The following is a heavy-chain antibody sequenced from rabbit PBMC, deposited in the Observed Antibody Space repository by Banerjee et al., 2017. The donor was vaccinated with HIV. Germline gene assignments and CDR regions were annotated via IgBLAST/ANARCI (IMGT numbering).Heavy chain of an antibody. CDR3: ARGASGSAYYGYYFVL. V-gene: IGHV1S45*01. CDR1: GFSFSSNA. D-gene: IGHD1-1*01. Sequence: QEQLVESGGDLVKPGASLTLTCTASGFSFSSNAMCWVRQAPGKGLEWIGCIYTGSGSTYYASWVISRFTITKTSSTTVTLQVTSLTAADTATYFCARGASGSAYYGYYFVLWGPGTLVTVS. CDR2: IYTGSGST. J-gene: IGHJ4*01.